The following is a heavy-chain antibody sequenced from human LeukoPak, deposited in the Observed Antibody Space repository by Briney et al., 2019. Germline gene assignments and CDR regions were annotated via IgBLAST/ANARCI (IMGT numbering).Heavy chain of an antibody. Sequence: ASVKVSCKASGGTFSSYAISWVRQAPGQGLEWMGGIIPIFGTANYAQKFQGRVTITADESTSTAYMELSSLRSEDTAVYYCAREGRRYFSYGFGELSNRPFDYWGQGTLVTVSS. D-gene: IGHD3-10*01. J-gene: IGHJ4*02. CDR3: AREGRRYFSYGFGELSNRPFDY. V-gene: IGHV1-69*13. CDR2: IIPIFGTA. CDR1: GGTFSSYA.